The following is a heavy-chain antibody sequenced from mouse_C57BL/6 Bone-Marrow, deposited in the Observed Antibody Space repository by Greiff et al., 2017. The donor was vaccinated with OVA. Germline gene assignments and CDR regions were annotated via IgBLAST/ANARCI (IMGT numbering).Heavy chain of an antibody. V-gene: IGHV1-64*01. CDR1: GYTFTSYW. CDR2: IHPNSGST. J-gene: IGHJ4*01. Sequence: QVQLQQPGAELVKPGASVKLSCKASGYTFTSYWMHWVKQRPGQGLEWIGMIHPNSGSTNYNEKFKSKATLTVDKSSSTAYMQLSSLTSEDSAVYYCASKSRITTVVARYAMDYWGQGTSVTVSS. CDR3: ASKSRITTVVARYAMDY. D-gene: IGHD1-1*01.